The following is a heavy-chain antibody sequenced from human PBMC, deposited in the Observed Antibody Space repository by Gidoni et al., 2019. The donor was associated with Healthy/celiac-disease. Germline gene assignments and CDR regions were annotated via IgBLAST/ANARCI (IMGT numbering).Heavy chain of an antibody. J-gene: IGHJ4*02. V-gene: IGHV2-26*01. CDR2: IFSNDEK. Sequence: RWIRQPPGKALEWLAHIFSNDEKSYSTSLKSRLTISKDTSKSQVVLTMTNMDPVDTATYYCARILKGSGWSHPYFDYWGQGTLVTVSS. D-gene: IGHD6-19*01. CDR3: ARILKGSGWSHPYFDY.